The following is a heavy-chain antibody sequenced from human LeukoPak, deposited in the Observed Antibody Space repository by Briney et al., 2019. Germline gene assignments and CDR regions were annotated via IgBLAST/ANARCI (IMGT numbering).Heavy chain of an antibody. Sequence: GGSLRLSCAASGFTFSSYGMHWVRQAPGKGLEWVAFIRYDGSNKYYADSVKGRFTISRDNSKNTLYLQMNSLRAEDTAVYYCARDGRRYCSGGSCYSDMAYWGQGTLVTVSS. CDR1: GFTFSSYG. D-gene: IGHD2-15*01. CDR2: IRYDGSNK. J-gene: IGHJ4*02. V-gene: IGHV3-30*02. CDR3: ARDGRRYCSGGSCYSDMAY.